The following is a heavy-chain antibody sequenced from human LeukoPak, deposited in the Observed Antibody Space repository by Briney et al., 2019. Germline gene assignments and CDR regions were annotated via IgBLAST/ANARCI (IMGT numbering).Heavy chain of an antibody. D-gene: IGHD3-3*01. CDR1: GFTFSSYA. Sequence: GGSLRLSCAASGFTFSSYAMSWVRQAPGKGLEWVSATSGSGGSTYYADSVKGRFTISRDNSKNTLYLQMNSLRAEDTAVYYCAKVAIFGVVPAGYYYYYGMDVWGQGTTVTVSS. J-gene: IGHJ6*02. CDR2: TSGSGGST. CDR3: AKVAIFGVVPAGYYYYYGMDV. V-gene: IGHV3-23*01.